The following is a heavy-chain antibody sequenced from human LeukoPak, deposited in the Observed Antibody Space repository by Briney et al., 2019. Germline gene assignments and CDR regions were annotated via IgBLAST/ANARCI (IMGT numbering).Heavy chain of an antibody. Sequence: PGGSLRLSCAASGFTFSSYWMSWVRQAPGKGPEWVANIKQDGSEKYYVDSVEGRFTISRDNSKNTLYLQMNSLRAEDTALYYCAKDSIGSAGSGSYYYWGQGTLVTVSS. V-gene: IGHV3-7*03. CDR3: AKDSIGSAGSGSYYY. CDR2: IKQDGSEK. D-gene: IGHD1-26*01. CDR1: GFTFSSYW. J-gene: IGHJ4*02.